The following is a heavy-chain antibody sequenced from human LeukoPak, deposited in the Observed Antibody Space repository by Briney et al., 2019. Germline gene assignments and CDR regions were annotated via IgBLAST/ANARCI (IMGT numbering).Heavy chain of an antibody. CDR1: GGSISSYY. D-gene: IGHD1-26*01. Sequence: SETLSLTCTVSGGSISSYYWSWIRQPPGKGLEWIGYIYYSGSTNYNPSLKSRVTISVDTSKNQFSLKLSSVTAADTAVYYCARVAVRVGATRWFDPWGQGTLVTVSS. V-gene: IGHV4-59*01. CDR2: IYYSGST. CDR3: ARVAVRVGATRWFDP. J-gene: IGHJ5*02.